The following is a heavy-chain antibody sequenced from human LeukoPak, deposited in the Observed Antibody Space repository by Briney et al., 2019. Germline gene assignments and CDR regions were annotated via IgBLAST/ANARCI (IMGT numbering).Heavy chain of an antibody. V-gene: IGHV1-2*02. CDR3: ARDRIGCSSTSCYGGAGWDAFDI. CDR1: GYTFTGYY. Sequence: ASVKVSCKASGYTFTGYYMHWVRQAPGQGLEWMGWINPNSGSTNYAQKFQGRVTMTRDTSISTAYMELSRLRSDDTAVYYCARDRIGCSSTSCYGGAGWDAFDIWGQGTMVTVSS. D-gene: IGHD2-2*01. CDR2: INPNSGST. J-gene: IGHJ3*02.